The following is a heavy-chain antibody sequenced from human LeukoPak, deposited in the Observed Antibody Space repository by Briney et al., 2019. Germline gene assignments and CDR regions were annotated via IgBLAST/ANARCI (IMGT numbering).Heavy chain of an antibody. CDR2: ISAYNGNT. CDR3: ARGGYCSSTRCYNSDVSYY. Sequence: ASVKVSCKASGYTFTSYGISWVRQAPGQGLELMGWISAYNGNTNYAQKLQGRVTMTTDTSTSTAYMELRSLRSDDTAVYYCARGGYCSSTRCYNSDVSYYWGQGTLVTVSS. V-gene: IGHV1-18*01. CDR1: GYTFTSYG. J-gene: IGHJ4*02. D-gene: IGHD2-2*02.